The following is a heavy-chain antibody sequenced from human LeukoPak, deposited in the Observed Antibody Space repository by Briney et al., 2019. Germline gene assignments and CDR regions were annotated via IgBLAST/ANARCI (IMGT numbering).Heavy chain of an antibody. V-gene: IGHV3-15*01. D-gene: IGHD1-14*01. CDR3: TTARYSPEYFQH. Sequence: GGSLRLSCAASGFAFSSYEMNWVRQAPGKGLEWVGRIKSKTDGGTTDYAAHVKGRFTISRDDSKNTLYLQMNSLKTEDTAVYYCTTARYSPEYFQHWGQGTLVTVSS. CDR2: IKSKTDGGTT. CDR1: GFAFSSYE. J-gene: IGHJ1*01.